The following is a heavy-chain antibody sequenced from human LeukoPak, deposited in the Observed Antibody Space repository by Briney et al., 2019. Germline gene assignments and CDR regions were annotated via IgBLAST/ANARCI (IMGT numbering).Heavy chain of an antibody. V-gene: IGHV5-51*01. Sequence: GESLKISCKGSGYSFTSYWIGWVRQMPGKGLEWMGIIYPGDSDTRYSPSFQGQVTISADKSISTAYLQWSSLKASDTAMYYCARLHYCYGSGSYSLPDYWGQGTLVTVSS. CDR1: GYSFTSYW. CDR3: ARLHYCYGSGSYSLPDY. J-gene: IGHJ4*02. CDR2: IYPGDSDT. D-gene: IGHD3-10*01.